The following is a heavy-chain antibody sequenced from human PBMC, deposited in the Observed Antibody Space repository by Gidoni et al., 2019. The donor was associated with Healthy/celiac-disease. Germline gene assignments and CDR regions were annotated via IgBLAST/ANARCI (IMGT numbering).Heavy chain of an antibody. CDR3: ARAGQYYGYFDY. Sequence: EVQLVESGGGLVQPGGYLRVPGAASGFTVSSNYMSWVRQAPGKGLEWVSVIYSGGSTYYADSVKGRFTISRDNSKNPLYLQMNSLRAEDTAVYYCARAGQYYGYFDYWGQGTLVTVSS. CDR1: GFTVSSNY. D-gene: IGHD3-10*01. J-gene: IGHJ4*02. CDR2: IYSGGST. V-gene: IGHV3-66*01.